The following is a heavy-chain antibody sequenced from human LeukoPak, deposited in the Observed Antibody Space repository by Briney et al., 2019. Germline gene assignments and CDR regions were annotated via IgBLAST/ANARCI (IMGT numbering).Heavy chain of an antibody. J-gene: IGHJ4*02. Sequence: GGSLRLSCAASGFTFSSYWMSWVRQAPGKGLEWVANIKQDGSEKYYVYSVKGRFTISRDNDTNSLYLQMNSLSAEDTAVDYCAREEYSDHLWWGQGTLVTVSS. CDR1: GFTFSSYW. CDR2: IKQDGSEK. CDR3: AREEYSDHLW. V-gene: IGHV3-7*01. D-gene: IGHD4-17*01.